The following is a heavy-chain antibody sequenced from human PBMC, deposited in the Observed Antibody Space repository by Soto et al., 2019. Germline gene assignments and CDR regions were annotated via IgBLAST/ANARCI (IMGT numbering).Heavy chain of an antibody. CDR2: ISYDGRNK. J-gene: IGHJ4*02. Sequence: QVQLVESGGGVVQPGRSLRLSCAASGFTFSSYAIHWVRQAPGKGLEWVAVISYDGRNKFNADSVKGRFTISRDNSKNTQYLQMNSLRGDDTAVYYCARDRRGSSGWFGSIDYWGQGTLVTVSS. CDR1: GFTFSSYA. V-gene: IGHV3-30*04. CDR3: ARDRRGSSGWFGSIDY. D-gene: IGHD6-19*01.